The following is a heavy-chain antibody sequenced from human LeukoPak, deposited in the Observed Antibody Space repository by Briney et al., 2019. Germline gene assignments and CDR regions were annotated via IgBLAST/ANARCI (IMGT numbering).Heavy chain of an antibody. CDR3: ARFAAAEDSNWFDP. D-gene: IGHD6-13*01. Sequence: TSETLSLTCTVAGGSISSYYWSWLRQPPGKGLEWIGYIYYSGSTNYNPSLKSRVTISVDTSKNQFSLKLSSVTAADTAVYYCARFAAAEDSNWFDPWGQGTLVTVSS. CDR2: IYYSGST. CDR1: GGSISSYY. J-gene: IGHJ5*02. V-gene: IGHV4-59*01.